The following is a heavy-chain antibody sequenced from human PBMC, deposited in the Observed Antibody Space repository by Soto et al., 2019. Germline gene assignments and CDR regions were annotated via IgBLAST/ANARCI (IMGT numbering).Heavy chain of an antibody. CDR2: IVVGSGNT. Sequence: SVKVSCKASGFTFTSSAVQWVRQALGQRLEWIGWIVVGSGNTNYAQKFQERVTITRDMSTSTAYMELSSLRSEDTAVYYCAAYYDILTGYTDEGDYGMDVWGQGTTVTVSS. D-gene: IGHD3-9*01. V-gene: IGHV1-58*01. CDR1: GFTFTSSA. J-gene: IGHJ6*02. CDR3: AAYYDILTGYTDEGDYGMDV.